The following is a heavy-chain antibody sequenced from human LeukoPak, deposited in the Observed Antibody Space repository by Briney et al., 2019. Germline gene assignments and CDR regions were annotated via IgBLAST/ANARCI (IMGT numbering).Heavy chain of an antibody. V-gene: IGHV3-66*01. Sequence: AGGSLRLSCAASRFTVSSNHMNWVRQAPGKGLEWVSVIYSDGSTQYADSVKGRFTITRDNYKYTLYLQMNSLRDEDTAMYYCARRYQVSWYFDLWGRDTLVTVSS. CDR2: IYSDGST. CDR3: ARRYQVSWYFDL. D-gene: IGHD2-15*01. J-gene: IGHJ2*01. CDR1: RFTVSSNH.